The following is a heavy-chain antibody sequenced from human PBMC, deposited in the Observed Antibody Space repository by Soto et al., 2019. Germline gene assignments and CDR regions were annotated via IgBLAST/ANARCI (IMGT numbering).Heavy chain of an antibody. Sequence: GGSLRLSCVASGIAFNSHTMYWVRQPPGKGLEWVSYISTSGSTTNYAGSVRGRFTISRDNARNSLSLQMNGLRDEDTAVYYCARGWTDYAYFESWGQGTLVTVSS. D-gene: IGHD3-16*01. CDR2: ISTSGSTT. CDR1: GIAFNSHT. J-gene: IGHJ4*02. CDR3: ARGWTDYAYFES. V-gene: IGHV3-48*02.